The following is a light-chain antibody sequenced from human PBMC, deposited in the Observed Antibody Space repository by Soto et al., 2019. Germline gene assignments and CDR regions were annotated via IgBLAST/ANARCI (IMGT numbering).Light chain of an antibody. CDR3: QQYGSLWT. J-gene: IGKJ1*01. V-gene: IGKV3-20*01. CDR1: QSAETY. CDR2: GAS. Sequence: EIVLTQSPGTLSLSPGERATLSCRASQSAETYLAWYQQKPGQAPRLLIYGASSRATGIPDRFSGSGSGTDFTLTISRLEPEDFAVYYCQQYGSLWTFGQGTKVDIK.